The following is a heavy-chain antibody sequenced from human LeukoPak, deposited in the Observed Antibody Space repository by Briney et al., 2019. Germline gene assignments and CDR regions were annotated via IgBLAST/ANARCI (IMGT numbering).Heavy chain of an antibody. CDR3: ARKYTSGWYDAFDI. V-gene: IGHV3-7*01. J-gene: IGHJ3*02. D-gene: IGHD6-19*01. CDR2: IKQDGSEK. CDR1: GFTFSSYW. Sequence: PGGSLRLSCAASGFTFSSYWMSWVRQAPGKGLEWVANIKQDGSEKYYVDSVKGRFTISRDNAKNSLCLQMNSLRAEDTAVYYCARKYTSGWYDAFDIWGQGTMVTVSS.